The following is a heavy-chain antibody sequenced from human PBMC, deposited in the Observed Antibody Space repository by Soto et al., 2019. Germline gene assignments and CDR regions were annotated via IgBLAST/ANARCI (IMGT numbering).Heavy chain of an antibody. Sequence: GPTLVNPTQTLTLTCTFSGFSLSTSGMCVSWIRQPPGKALEWLARIDWDDDKYYSTSLKTRLTISKDTSKNQVVLTMTNMDPVNTATYYCARSLFYYERSVFSTPPFDYGGKGTLVTVSS. CDR2: IDWDDDK. CDR3: ARSLFYYERSVFSTPPFDY. CDR1: GFSLSTSGMC. D-gene: IGHD3-22*01. V-gene: IGHV2-70*11. J-gene: IGHJ4*02.